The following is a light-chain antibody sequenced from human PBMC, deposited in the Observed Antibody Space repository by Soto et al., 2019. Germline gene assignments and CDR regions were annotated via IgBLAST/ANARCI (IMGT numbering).Light chain of an antibody. CDR1: QSIGYY. V-gene: IGKV3-11*01. CDR3: QQYHNWPPIT. J-gene: IGKJ5*01. CDR2: GAS. Sequence: EIVLTQSPATLSLSPGERATLSCRASQSIGYYLAWYQQKPGQAPRLLIYGASSRATGIPDRFSGSGSGTDFTLTISSLQSEDFAVYYCQQYHNWPPITFGQGTRLEIK.